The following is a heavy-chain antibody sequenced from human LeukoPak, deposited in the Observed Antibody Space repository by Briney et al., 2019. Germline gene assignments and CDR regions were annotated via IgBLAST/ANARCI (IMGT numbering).Heavy chain of an antibody. J-gene: IGHJ6*02. D-gene: IGHD3-22*01. V-gene: IGHV3-9*01. CDR2: ISWHSGSI. CDR1: GFTFDDYA. CDR3: AKDRLDYYDSRCPRFDV. Sequence: GGSLRLSCAASGFTFDDYAMHWVRHAPGKGLEWVSGISWHSGSIGYADSVKGRFTISRDNAKNSLYLQMNSLRADDTALYYCAKDRLDYYDSRCPRFDVWGQGTPVTVPS.